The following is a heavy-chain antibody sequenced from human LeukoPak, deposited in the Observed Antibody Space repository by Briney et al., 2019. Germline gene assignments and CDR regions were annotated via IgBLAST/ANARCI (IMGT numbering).Heavy chain of an antibody. V-gene: IGHV3-30*04. CDR3: AKDGDRMDY. CDR1: GFTFSSYA. Sequence: GGSLRLSCAASGFTFSSYAMHWVRQAPGKGLEWVAVISYDGSNKYYADSVKGRFTISRDNSKNTLYLQMNSLRAEDTAVYYCAKDGDRMDYWGQGTLVTVSS. D-gene: IGHD4-17*01. J-gene: IGHJ4*02. CDR2: ISYDGSNK.